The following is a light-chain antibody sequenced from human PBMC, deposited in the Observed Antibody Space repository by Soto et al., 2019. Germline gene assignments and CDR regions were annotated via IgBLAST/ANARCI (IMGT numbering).Light chain of an antibody. V-gene: IGKV3-20*01. J-gene: IGKJ3*01. CDR3: QQHGSSRP. CDR2: GAS. CDR1: QSVSSSY. Sequence: EIGLTQSPGTLSLSPGERATLSCRASQSVSSSYLAWYQQKPGQAPRLLIYGASSRPTGIPDRFSGSGCRTDFFLTISRLEPDDFAVYYSQQHGSSRPFGPGHKVDI.